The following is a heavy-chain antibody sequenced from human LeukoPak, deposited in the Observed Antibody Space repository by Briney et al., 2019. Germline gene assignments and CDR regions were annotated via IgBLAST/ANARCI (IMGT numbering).Heavy chain of an antibody. D-gene: IGHD3-22*01. CDR1: GGSITSKSCY. CDR2: IYYSGST. V-gene: IGHV4-39*01. Sequence: PSETLSLTCTVSGGSITSKSCYWGWIRRPPGKGLEWIGSIYYSGSTYYNPSLKSQVAISVDTSKSQFSLKLSSVTAADTAVYYCARQEYSSGSYVIDYWGQGTLVTVSS. J-gene: IGHJ4*02. CDR3: ARQEYSSGSYVIDY.